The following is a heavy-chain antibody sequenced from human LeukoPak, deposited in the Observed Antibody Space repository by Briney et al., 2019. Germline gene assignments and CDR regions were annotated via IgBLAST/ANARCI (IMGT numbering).Heavy chain of an antibody. CDR1: GFTFSSYG. Sequence: PGWSLTLSCAASGFTFSSYGMHWLRQAPAKGLAWVAVISYDGSNKYYADSVKGRFTISRDNSKNTLYLQMTSLRAEDTAVYYCAKDVSRGYSYGPDYWGQGTQVTVSS. D-gene: IGHD5-18*01. J-gene: IGHJ4*02. V-gene: IGHV3-30*18. CDR2: ISYDGSNK. CDR3: AKDVSRGYSYGPDY.